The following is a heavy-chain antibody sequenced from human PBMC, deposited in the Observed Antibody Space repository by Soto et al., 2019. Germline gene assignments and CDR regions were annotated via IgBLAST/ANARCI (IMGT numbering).Heavy chain of an antibody. V-gene: IGHV3-11*01. Sequence: GGSLRLSCAASEFTFSDYYMSWIRQAPGRGLEWVSYSSGDATTRNYADSVKGRFTTPRDNAKNSLFLQMNSLRPEDTDVYYCARMISWIQPTYYGLHVWCQGTPVT. CDR3: ARMISWIQPTYYGLHV. J-gene: IGHJ6*02. D-gene: IGHD5-18*01. CDR2: SSGDATTR. CDR1: EFTFSDYY.